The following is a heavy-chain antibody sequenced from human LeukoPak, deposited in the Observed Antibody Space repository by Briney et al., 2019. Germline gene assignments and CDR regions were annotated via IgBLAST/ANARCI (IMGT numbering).Heavy chain of an antibody. CDR3: ARGFVYHDAFDI. Sequence: PGGSLRLSCAASGFTFSSYWMHWVRQAPGKGLEWVCAISGSGTSIYYADSVRGRFTISRDNSKNTLYLQMNSLRAEDTAVYYCARGFVYHDAFDIWGQGTMVTVSS. D-gene: IGHD3-16*02. V-gene: IGHV3-64*04. CDR2: ISGSGTSI. J-gene: IGHJ3*02. CDR1: GFTFSSYW.